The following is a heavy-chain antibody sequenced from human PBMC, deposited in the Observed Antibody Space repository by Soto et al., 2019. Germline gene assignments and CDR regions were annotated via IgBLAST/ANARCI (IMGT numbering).Heavy chain of an antibody. CDR2: ISYDGSNK. Sequence: QVQLVESGGGVVQPGRSLRLSCAASGFTFSSYGMHWVRQAPGKGLEWVAVISYDGSNKYYADSVKGRFTISRDNSKNTLYLQMNSLRAEDTAVYYCAKEVWGSGWYSGDYWGQGTLVTVSS. V-gene: IGHV3-30*18. J-gene: IGHJ4*02. CDR1: GFTFSSYG. CDR3: AKEVWGSGWYSGDY. D-gene: IGHD6-19*01.